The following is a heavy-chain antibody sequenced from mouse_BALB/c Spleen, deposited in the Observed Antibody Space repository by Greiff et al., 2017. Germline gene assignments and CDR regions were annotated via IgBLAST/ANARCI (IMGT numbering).Heavy chain of an antibody. CDR1: GYSITSDYA. CDR3: ARSLLGRGN. J-gene: IGHJ2*01. CDR2: ISYSGST. V-gene: IGHV3-2*02. D-gene: IGHD4-1*01. Sequence: EVKLVESGPGLVKPSQSLSLTCTVTGYSITSDYAWNWIRQFPGNKLEWMGYISYSGSTSYNPSLKSRISITRDTSKNQFFLQLNSVTTEDTATYYCARSLLGRGNWGQGTTLTVSS.